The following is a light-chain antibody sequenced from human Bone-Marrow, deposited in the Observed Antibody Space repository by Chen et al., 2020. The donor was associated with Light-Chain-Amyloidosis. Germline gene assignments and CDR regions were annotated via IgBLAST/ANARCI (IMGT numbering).Light chain of an antibody. CDR2: RDT. V-gene: IGLV3-25*03. J-gene: IGLJ2*01. Sequence: SYELTQPPSVSVSPGQTARITCSGEDLPTKYAYWYQQKPGQAPVLVIHRDTERPSGISERFSGSSSGTTATLTISGGQAEDEADYHCQSADSSGTYEVIFGGGTKLTVL. CDR1: DLPTKY. CDR3: QSADSSGTYEVI.